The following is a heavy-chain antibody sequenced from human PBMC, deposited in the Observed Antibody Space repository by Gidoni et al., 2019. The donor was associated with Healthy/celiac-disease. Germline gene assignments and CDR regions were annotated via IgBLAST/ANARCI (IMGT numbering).Heavy chain of an antibody. J-gene: IGHJ4*02. V-gene: IGHV4-38-2*02. CDR2: IYHSGST. D-gene: IGHD3-3*01. CDR3: ARGSEIRGGIFLFDY. CDR1: GYSISRGYY. Sequence: QVQLPESGPGLVKPSETLSLTCTVSGYSISRGYYWGWIRQPPGKGLEWIGSIYHSGSTYYNPSLKSRVTISVDTSKNQFSLKLSSVTAADTAVYYCARGSEIRGGIFLFDYWGQGTLVTVSS.